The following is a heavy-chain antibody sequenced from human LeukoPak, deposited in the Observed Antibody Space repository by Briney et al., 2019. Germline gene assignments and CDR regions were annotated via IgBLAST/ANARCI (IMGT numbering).Heavy chain of an antibody. J-gene: IGHJ4*02. V-gene: IGHV3-21*01. CDR2: ISSSSSYI. D-gene: IGHD6-13*01. CDR1: GFTFSSYS. CDR3: ARDLRYSSSWGPH. Sequence: MAGGSLRLSCAASGFTFSSYSMNWVRQAPGKGLEWVSSISSSSSYIYYADSVKGRFTISRDNAKNSLYLQMNSLRAEDTAVYYCARDLRYSSSWGPHWGQGTLVTVSS.